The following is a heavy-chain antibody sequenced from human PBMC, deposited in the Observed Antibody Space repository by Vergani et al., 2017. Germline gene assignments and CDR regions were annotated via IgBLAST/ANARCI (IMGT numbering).Heavy chain of an antibody. CDR3: ARLSYDTTPYLQGGYDC. D-gene: IGHD3-22*01. V-gene: IGHV3-30-3*01. Sequence: QVQLVESGGGVIQPGRSLRLSCAASGFTFGDHGFHWVRRPPGKGLEWVALISYDGTNKYYTNSVRGRFTISRDNSKSTLFLQMNSLRVEDMAVYYCARLSYDTTPYLQGGYDCWGQGTLVSVSS. CDR1: GFTFGDHG. J-gene: IGHJ4*02. CDR2: ISYDGTNK.